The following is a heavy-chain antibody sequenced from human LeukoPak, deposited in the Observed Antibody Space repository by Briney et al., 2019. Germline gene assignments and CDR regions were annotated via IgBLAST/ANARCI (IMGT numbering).Heavy chain of an antibody. Sequence: GGSLRLSCAASGFTFSSYAMHWVRQAPGKGLEWVAVISYDGSNKYYADSVKGRFTISRDNSKNTLYLQMNSLRVEDTAVYYCARVRGYYDSSGYYGYWGQGTLVTVSS. CDR2: ISYDGSNK. CDR1: GFTFSSYA. J-gene: IGHJ4*02. CDR3: ARVRGYYDSSGYYGY. D-gene: IGHD3-22*01. V-gene: IGHV3-30*04.